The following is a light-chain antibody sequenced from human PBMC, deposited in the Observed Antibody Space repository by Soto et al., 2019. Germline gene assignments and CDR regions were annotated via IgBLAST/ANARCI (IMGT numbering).Light chain of an antibody. CDR1: QSVGKN. CDR3: QQHANWPLT. V-gene: IGKV3-11*01. CDR2: EAS. Sequence: EVVLTQSPATLSLSPGERATLSCRASQSVGKNLAWYQQKPGQAPGLLIYEASTRATGIPARFSGSGSGTDFTLTISSLEPEDFAVYYCQQHANWPLTFGGGTKVEIK. J-gene: IGKJ4*01.